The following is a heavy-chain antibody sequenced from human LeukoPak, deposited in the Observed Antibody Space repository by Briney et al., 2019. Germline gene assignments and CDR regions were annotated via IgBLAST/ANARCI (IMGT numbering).Heavy chain of an antibody. CDR3: AKDSHGSGSYRAFDI. CDR2: ISWNSGSI. D-gene: IGHD3-10*01. CDR1: GFTFDDYA. J-gene: IGHJ3*02. V-gene: IGHV3-9*01. Sequence: PGRSLRLSCAASGFTFDDYAMHWVRQAPGKGLEWVSGISWNSGSIGYADSVEGRFTISRDNAKNSLYLQMNSLRAEDTALYYCAKDSHGSGSYRAFDIWGQGTMVTVSS.